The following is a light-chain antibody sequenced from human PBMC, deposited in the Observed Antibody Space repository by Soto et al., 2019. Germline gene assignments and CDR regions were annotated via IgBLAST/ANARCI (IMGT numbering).Light chain of an antibody. CDR2: WAS. Sequence: DIVMTQSPDSLAVSLGERATINCKSSQSVLYSSNNKNYLAWYQQKPGQPPKLLIYWASTRESGLPDRFSGSGSGTDFTLTISSLQAEDVAVYSCQQYYSTPRTFGQGTKVEIK. CDR1: QSVLYSSNNKNY. CDR3: QQYYSTPRT. J-gene: IGKJ1*01. V-gene: IGKV4-1*01.